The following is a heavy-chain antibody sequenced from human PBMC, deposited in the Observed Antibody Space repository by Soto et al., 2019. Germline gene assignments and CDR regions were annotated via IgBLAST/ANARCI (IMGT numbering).Heavy chain of an antibody. J-gene: IGHJ5*02. Sequence: SETLSLTCAVSGGSIGTSAYYWGWIRQAPGKGLEWIGSINHSGNTYLSPSLKDRVTMSVDTSKNSFSLKLRSATAADTGLYYCSRGAPEGFDAWGQGTLVTVSS. CDR3: SRGAPEGFDA. CDR2: INHSGNT. CDR1: GGSIGTSAYY. V-gene: IGHV4-39*02.